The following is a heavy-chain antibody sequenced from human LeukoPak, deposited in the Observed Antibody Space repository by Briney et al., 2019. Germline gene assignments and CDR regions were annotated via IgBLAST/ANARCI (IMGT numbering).Heavy chain of an antibody. CDR1: GGSISSSSYY. Sequence: SETLSLTCTVSGGSISSSSYYWGWIRQPPGKGLEWIGSIYYGGSTYYNPSLKSRVTISVDTSKNQFSLKLSSVTAADTAVYYCARPEGVTTVTTDWGQGTLVTVSS. CDR2: IYYGGST. CDR3: ARPEGVTTVTTD. D-gene: IGHD4-11*01. J-gene: IGHJ4*02. V-gene: IGHV4-39*01.